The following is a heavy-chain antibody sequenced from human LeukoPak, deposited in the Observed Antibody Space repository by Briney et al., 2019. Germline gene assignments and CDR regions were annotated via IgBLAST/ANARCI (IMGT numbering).Heavy chain of an antibody. CDR2: INGNGGST. D-gene: IGHD2-2*01. CDR3: ARQTGESTNFDN. J-gene: IGHJ4*02. V-gene: IGHV3-74*01. CDR1: GFTFSNYW. Sequence: GGSLRLSCVASGFTFSNYWMHWVRQAPGKGLVWVSRINGNGGSTSYADSVRGRFTISRDNSKNTLYLLMNSLRAEDTAMYHCARQTGESTNFDNWGQGTLVTVSS.